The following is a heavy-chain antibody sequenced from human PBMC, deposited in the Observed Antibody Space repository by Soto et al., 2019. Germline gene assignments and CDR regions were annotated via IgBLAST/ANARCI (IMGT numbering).Heavy chain of an antibody. D-gene: IGHD6-6*01. V-gene: IGHV3-11*01. CDR2: VSSSGTTM. CDR3: SIMGPRAARPSY. CDR1: GFTFSDYD. J-gene: IGHJ4*02. Sequence: QVQLAESGGGLVEPGGYLRISCAASGFTFSDYDMSWIRQSPGKGLEWVSFVSSSGTTMYFADSVKGRFTISRDNAKHTLDQQMNSLRAEDTAVYYRSIMGPRAARPSYWGQGTLVTVSS.